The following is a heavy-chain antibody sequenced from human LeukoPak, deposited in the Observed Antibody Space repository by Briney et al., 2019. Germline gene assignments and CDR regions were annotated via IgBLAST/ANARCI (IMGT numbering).Heavy chain of an antibody. V-gene: IGHV3-11*01. CDR3: ARDRRSGAYYYGMDV. J-gene: IGHJ6*02. D-gene: IGHD3-10*01. Sequence: GGSLRLSCAASGFTFSDYYMSWIRQAPGKGLEWVSYISSSGSTIYYADSVKGRFTISRDNAKNSLYLQMNSLRAEDTAVYYCARDRRSGAYYYGMDVWGQGTTVTVSS. CDR2: ISSSGSTI. CDR1: GFTFSDYY.